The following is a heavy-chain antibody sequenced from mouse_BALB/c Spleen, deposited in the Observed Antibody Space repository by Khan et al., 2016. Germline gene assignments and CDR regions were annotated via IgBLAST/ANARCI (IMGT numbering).Heavy chain of an antibody. CDR3: TRGSYYSNNVDWCCDV. CDR1: GYTFTDYE. J-gene: IGHJ1*01. CDR2: IDPETGGT. D-gene: IGHD2-5*01. V-gene: IGHV1-15*01. Sequence: QVQLQQSGAELVRPGASVTLSCKASGYTFTDYEMHWVKQTPVHGLEWIGAIDPETGGTAYNQKFKGKATLTADKYSSTAYMELRSMTSEDTAVYYCTRGSYYSNNVDWCCDVRGAGTTVTVSA.